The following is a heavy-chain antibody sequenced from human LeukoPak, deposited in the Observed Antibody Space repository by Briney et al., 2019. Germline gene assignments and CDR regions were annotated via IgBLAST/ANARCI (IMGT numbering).Heavy chain of an antibody. CDR2: ISTSSSYI. J-gene: IGHJ4*02. Sequence: PGGSLRLSCAASGFTFSNAWMSWVRQAPGKGLEWISSISTSSSYIYYADSVKGRFIISRDKSKNMLYLQMNGLRAEDTAIYYCAKGQELDDGVFDSWGQGTLVTVSS. D-gene: IGHD1-1*01. CDR1: GFTFSNAW. CDR3: AKGQELDDGVFDS. V-gene: IGHV3-21*04.